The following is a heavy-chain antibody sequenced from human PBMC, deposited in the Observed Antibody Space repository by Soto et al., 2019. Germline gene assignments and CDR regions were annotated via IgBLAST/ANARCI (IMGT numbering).Heavy chain of an antibody. J-gene: IGHJ5*02. CDR2: IIPIFGTA. D-gene: IGHD3-22*01. Sequence: QVQLVQSGAEVKKPGSSVKVSCKASGGTFSNYAITWVRQAPGQGLEWMGGIIPIFGTANYAQKFQARVTIAADELTSTAYMELSSRRSEDTAVYYCARDRGPSSGYYPYWFDPWGQGTLVTVSS. CDR1: GGTFSNYA. CDR3: ARDRGPSSGYYPYWFDP. V-gene: IGHV1-69*12.